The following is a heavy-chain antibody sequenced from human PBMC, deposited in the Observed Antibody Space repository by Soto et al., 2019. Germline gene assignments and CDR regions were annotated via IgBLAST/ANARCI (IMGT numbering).Heavy chain of an antibody. CDR2: VNPSGGHT. Sequence: QVQLMQSGAEVKKPGASVKVSCKASADTFTDYYIHWVRQAPGQGLEWMGTVNPSGGHTTYAQHFLGRVTMTRDTSTSTLYMELTSLTSEDTAVYYCARGGHVVVVTAALDYWGQGTLVTVSS. V-gene: IGHV1-46*01. D-gene: IGHD2-21*02. J-gene: IGHJ4*02. CDR1: ADTFTDYY. CDR3: ARGGHVVVVTAALDY.